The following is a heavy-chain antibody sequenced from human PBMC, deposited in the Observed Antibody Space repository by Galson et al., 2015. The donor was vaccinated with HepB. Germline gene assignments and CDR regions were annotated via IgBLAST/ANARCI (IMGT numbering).Heavy chain of an antibody. CDR2: IIPIFGTA. Sequence: SVKVSCKASGYTFTSYYMHWVRQAPGQGLEWMGGIIPIFGTANYAQKFQGRVTITADESTSTAYMELSSLRSEDTAVYYCARDSGPVRGVIIHYYGMDVWGQGTTVTVSS. J-gene: IGHJ6*02. D-gene: IGHD3-10*01. CDR3: ARDSGPVRGVIIHYYGMDV. V-gene: IGHV1-69*13. CDR1: GYTFTSYY.